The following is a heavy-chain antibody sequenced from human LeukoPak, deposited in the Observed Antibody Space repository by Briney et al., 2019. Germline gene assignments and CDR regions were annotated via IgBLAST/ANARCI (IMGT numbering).Heavy chain of an antibody. CDR1: GFTFSTYA. V-gene: IGHV3-23*01. J-gene: IGHJ4*02. Sequence: GGSLRLSCAASGFTFSTYAMSWVRQAPGKGLEWVSAISGSGGSTYYADSVKGRFTISRDNFKNTLFLQMNSLRAEDTAVYYCAKAYGDSPAYYYFDYWGQGTLVTGFS. D-gene: IGHD4-17*01. CDR2: ISGSGGST. CDR3: AKAYGDSPAYYYFDY.